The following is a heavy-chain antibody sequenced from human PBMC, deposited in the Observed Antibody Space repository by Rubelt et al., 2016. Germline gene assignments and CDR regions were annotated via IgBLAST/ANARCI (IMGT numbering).Heavy chain of an antibody. CDR1: A. CDR3: TRRDYYDSSGNYGMDV. CDR2: IRSKAYGGTT. D-gene: IGHD3-22*01. J-gene: IGHJ6*02. V-gene: IGHV3-49*04. Sequence: AMSWVRQAPGKGLEWVGFIRSKAYGGTTEYAASVKGRFTISRDDSKSIAYLQMNSLKTEDTAVDYCTRRDYYDSSGNYGMDVWGQGTTVTVSS.